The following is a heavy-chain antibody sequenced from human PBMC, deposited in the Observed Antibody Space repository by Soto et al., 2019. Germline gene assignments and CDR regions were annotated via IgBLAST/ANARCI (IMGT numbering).Heavy chain of an antibody. V-gene: IGHV2-5*02. CDR1: GFSLSTSGVG. J-gene: IGHJ4*02. D-gene: IGHD6-13*01. Sequence: SGPTLVKPTQTLTLTCTFSGFSLSTSGVGVGWIRQPPGKALEWLALIYWDDDKRYSPSLKSRLTITKDTSKNQVVLTMTNMDPVDTATYYCAHSETEVWNVAADFDYWGQGTLVTVSS. CDR3: AHSETEVWNVAADFDY. CDR2: IYWDDDK.